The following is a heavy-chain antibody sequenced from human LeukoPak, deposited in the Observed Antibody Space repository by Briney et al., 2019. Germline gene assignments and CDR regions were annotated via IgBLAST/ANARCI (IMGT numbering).Heavy chain of an antibody. CDR3: AREPRLAVY. J-gene: IGHJ4*02. Sequence: GGSLRHSCAGSGFAFSDYYMTWIRQAPGRGLEFISYISGSGNSIVYADSVKGRFTISRDNAKNSLYLQMNSLRDEDAAVYYCAREPRLAVYWGQGTLVTVSS. CDR2: ISGSGNSI. V-gene: IGHV3-11*01. CDR1: GFAFSDYY. D-gene: IGHD6-19*01.